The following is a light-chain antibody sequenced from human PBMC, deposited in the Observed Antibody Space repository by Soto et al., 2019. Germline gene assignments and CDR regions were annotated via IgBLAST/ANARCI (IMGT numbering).Light chain of an antibody. CDR3: QQYGSSPVT. CDR1: QSVSSSY. Sequence: EIVLTQSPGTLSLSPGERATLSCRASQSVSSSYLAWYQQKPGQAPRLLIYGASSRATGIPDRFSGSGSGTDFSLTISRLEPEDFAVYYCQQYGSSPVTFGQGTKLEIK. CDR2: GAS. V-gene: IGKV3-20*01. J-gene: IGKJ2*01.